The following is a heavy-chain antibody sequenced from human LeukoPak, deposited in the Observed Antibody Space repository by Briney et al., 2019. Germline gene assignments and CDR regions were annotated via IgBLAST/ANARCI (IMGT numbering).Heavy chain of an antibody. CDR2: INPSGGST. J-gene: IGHJ5*02. CDR1: GYTFTSYY. D-gene: IGHD2-15*01. CDR3: ARVSTSGYCSGGSCYEDRFDP. V-gene: IGHV1-46*01. Sequence: ASVKVSCKASGYTFTSYYMHWVRQAPGQGLEWMGIINPSGGSTSYAQKFQGRVTMTRDMSTSTVYMELSSLRSEDTAVYYCARVSTSGYCSGGSCYEDRFDPWGQGTLVTVSS.